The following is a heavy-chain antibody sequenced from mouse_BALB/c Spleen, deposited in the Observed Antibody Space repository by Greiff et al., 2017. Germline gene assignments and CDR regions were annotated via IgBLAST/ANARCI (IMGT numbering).Heavy chain of an antibody. CDR2: INSNGGST. D-gene: IGHD4-1*01. CDR1: GFTFSSYG. Sequence: EVQGVESGGGLVQPGGSLKLSCAASGFTFSSYGMSWVRQTPDKRLELVATINSNGGSTYYQDSVKGRFTISRDNAKNTLYLQMSSLKSEDTAMYYCAREYWDRYWDFDVWGAGTTVTVSS. CDR3: AREYWDRYWDFDV. V-gene: IGHV5-6-3*01. J-gene: IGHJ1*01.